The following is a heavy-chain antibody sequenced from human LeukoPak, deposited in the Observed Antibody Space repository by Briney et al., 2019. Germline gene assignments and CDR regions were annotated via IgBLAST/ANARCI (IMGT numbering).Heavy chain of an antibody. CDR2: IYFSGST. D-gene: IGHD5-24*01. V-gene: IGHV4-39*01. CDR1: GDSIRTTRY. CDR3: ATQGYNNQTMDV. J-gene: IGHJ6*02. Sequence: PSETLSLTSTVSGDSIRTTRYWGWIRQPHGKGLEWIGAIYFSGSTYYNPSLKSRVMISVDTSRNQFSLKLTSVTAADTAAYYCATQGYNNQTMDVWGQGTTVTVSS.